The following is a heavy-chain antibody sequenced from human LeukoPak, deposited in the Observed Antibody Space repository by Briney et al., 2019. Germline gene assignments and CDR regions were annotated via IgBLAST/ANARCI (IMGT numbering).Heavy chain of an antibody. J-gene: IGHJ4*02. D-gene: IGHD5-18*01. CDR3: AKNPYSYPKHYFDY. CDR1: GFTFSSYS. Sequence: PGGSLRLSCAASGFTFSSYSMNWVRQAPGKGLEWVSSISSSSSYIYYADSVKGRFTISRDNAKNSLFLQMDSLRAEDTAVYYCAKNPYSYPKHYFDYWGPGNLVTGSS. CDR2: ISSSSSYI. V-gene: IGHV3-21*04.